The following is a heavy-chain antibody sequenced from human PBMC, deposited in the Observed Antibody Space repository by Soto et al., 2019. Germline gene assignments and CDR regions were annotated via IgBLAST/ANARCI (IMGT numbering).Heavy chain of an antibody. CDR2: IYAGTIT. CDR1: GITVSSYY. V-gene: IGHV3-53*01. CDR3: ARIPYDNSATIIDY. J-gene: IGHJ4*02. Sequence: GGSLRLSCAVSGITVSSYYMSWVRQAAGKGLEWVSVIYAGTITYYADSVKGRFTIYRDNSKNTLNLEMNSLRVEDTAVYYCARIPYDNSATIIDYCGQTTLLTRSS. D-gene: IGHD3-22*01.